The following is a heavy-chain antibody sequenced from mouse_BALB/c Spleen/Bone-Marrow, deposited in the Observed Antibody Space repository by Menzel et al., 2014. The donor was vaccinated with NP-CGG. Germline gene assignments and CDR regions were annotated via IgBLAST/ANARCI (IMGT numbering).Heavy chain of an antibody. D-gene: IGHD2-2*01. V-gene: IGHV7-3*02. CDR1: GFTFTDYY. Sequence: EVKLMESGGGLVQPGGSLRLSYATSGFTFTDYYMSWVRQPPGKALEWLVFIRNKANGYTTEYSASVEGRFTISRDNSQSILYLQMNTLRAEDSATYYCARDGYDDYWGQGTTLTVSS. CDR3: ARDGYDDY. CDR2: IRNKANGYTT. J-gene: IGHJ2*01.